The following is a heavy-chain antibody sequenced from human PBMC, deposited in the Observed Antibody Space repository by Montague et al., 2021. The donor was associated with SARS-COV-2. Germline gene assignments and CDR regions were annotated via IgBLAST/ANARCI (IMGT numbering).Heavy chain of an antibody. CDR3: ARHLPGIVVAEPAAADY. J-gene: IGHJ4*02. Sequence: SETLSLTCTVSGGFISSSSYYWGWIRQPPGKGLEWIGSFYYSGSTYYNPSLKSRVTISVDTSKNQFSLKMSSVTAADTAVYYCARHLPGIVVAEPAAADYWGQGTLVTVSS. CDR1: GGFISSSSYY. CDR2: FYYSGST. V-gene: IGHV4-39*01. D-gene: IGHD6-19*01.